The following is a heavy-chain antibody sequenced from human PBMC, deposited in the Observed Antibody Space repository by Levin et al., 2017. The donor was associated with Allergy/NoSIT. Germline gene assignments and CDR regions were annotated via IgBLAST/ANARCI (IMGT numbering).Heavy chain of an antibody. D-gene: IGHD1-14*01. CDR1: GYSFTNYD. J-gene: IGHJ5*02. CDR2: MSPNSGDT. V-gene: IGHV1-8*01. Sequence: ASVKVSCKASGYSFTNYDINWVRQATGQGLEWMGWMSPNSGDTGYAQKFQGRVTMTRDTAISVAYMELSSLTSDDTAVYYCARNPPFTGWFDPWGQGTLVTVSS. CDR3: ARNPPFTGWFDP.